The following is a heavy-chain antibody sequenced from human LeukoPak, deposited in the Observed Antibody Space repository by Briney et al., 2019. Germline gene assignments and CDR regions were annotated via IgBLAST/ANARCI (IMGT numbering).Heavy chain of an antibody. Sequence: GASVKVSCKASGYTFTSYYMHWVRQAPGQGLEWMGIINPSGGSTNYAQKFQGRVSMTRDTSTTTVFMELSSLRSEDTAVYYCAREDSGYLDYWGQGTLVTVSS. CDR1: GYTFTSYY. CDR3: AREDSGYLDY. CDR2: INPSGGST. D-gene: IGHD2-15*01. V-gene: IGHV1-46*01. J-gene: IGHJ4*02.